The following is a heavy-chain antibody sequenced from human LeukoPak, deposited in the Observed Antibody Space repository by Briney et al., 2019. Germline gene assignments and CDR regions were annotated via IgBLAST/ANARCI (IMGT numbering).Heavy chain of an antibody. V-gene: IGHV3-23*01. CDR1: DFTFSNYA. D-gene: IGHD3-9*01. CDR3: ANLGAPVRYFDWLLPEAY. Sequence: PGGSLRLSCAAFDFTFSNYAMSWVRQSPGKGLEWVSGTSGSGGSRYYPDSVKGRFTISRDNSKNTLSLEMNSLRAEDTAVYYCANLGAPVRYFDWLLPEAYWGQGTLVTVSS. J-gene: IGHJ4*02. CDR2: TSGSGGSR.